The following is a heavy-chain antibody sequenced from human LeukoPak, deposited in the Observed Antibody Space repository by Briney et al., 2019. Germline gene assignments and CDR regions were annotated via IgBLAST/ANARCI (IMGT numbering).Heavy chain of an antibody. CDR2: ISSSSTYI. D-gene: IGHD5-12*01. V-gene: IGHV3-21*01. CDR1: GFTFSSYW. CDR3: AREGYSAYGLDY. Sequence: GGSLRLSCAASGFTFSSYWMHWVRQAPGKGLEWVSSISSSSTYIYYADSVKGRFTISRDNAKNSLDLQMDSLRVEDTAVYYCAREGYSAYGLDYWGQGTLVTVSS. J-gene: IGHJ4*02.